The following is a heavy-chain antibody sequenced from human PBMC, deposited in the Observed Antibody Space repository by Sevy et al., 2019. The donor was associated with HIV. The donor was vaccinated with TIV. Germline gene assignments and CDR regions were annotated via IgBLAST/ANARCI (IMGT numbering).Heavy chain of an antibody. CDR2: FDPEAGET. J-gene: IGHJ4*02. D-gene: IGHD7-27*01. V-gene: IGHV1-24*01. CDR3: ATAWGGLTSRRRHFGY. CDR1: GYTLTELS. Sequence: ASVKVSCKVSGYTLTELSMHWVRQAPGNGLEWMGGFDPEAGETIYAQKFQGRVTMTEDTSTDTAYMELSSLRSAYTAVYYCATAWGGLTSRRRHFGYWGQGTLVTVSS.